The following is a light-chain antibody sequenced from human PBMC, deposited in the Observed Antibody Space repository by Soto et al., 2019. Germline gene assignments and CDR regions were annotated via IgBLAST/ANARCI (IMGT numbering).Light chain of an antibody. CDR1: QYINTR. CDR2: GAS. CDR3: QQYNNWPRK. V-gene: IGKV3-15*01. J-gene: IGKJ1*01. Sequence: EIVLTQSPATLSSFPGDRVTLSCRASQYINTRLAWYQHRPGQAPRLLIYGASTRATGIPARFSGSGSGTEFTLTINSLQSEDFAVYYCQQYNNWPRKFGQGTKVDIK.